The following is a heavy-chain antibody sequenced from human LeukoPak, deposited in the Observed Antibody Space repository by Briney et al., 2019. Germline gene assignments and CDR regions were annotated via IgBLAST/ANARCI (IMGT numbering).Heavy chain of an antibody. Sequence: ASVKVSCKASGCTFSSYAISWVRQAPGQGLEWMGGIIPIFGTANYAQKFQGRVTITTDESTSTAYMELSRLRSEDTAVYYCASGTTAGNDYWGQGTLVTVSS. CDR1: GCTFSSYA. V-gene: IGHV1-69*05. CDR3: ASGTTAGNDY. J-gene: IGHJ4*02. D-gene: IGHD4-11*01. CDR2: IIPIFGTA.